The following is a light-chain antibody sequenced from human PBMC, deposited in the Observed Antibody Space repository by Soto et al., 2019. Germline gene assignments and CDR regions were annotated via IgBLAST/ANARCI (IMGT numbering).Light chain of an antibody. J-gene: IGKJ2*01. Sequence: EIVLTQSPATLSLSPGERATLSCRASQSVSSYLAWYQQKPGQAPRLLIYDASNRATGIPARFSGSGSGTAFTLTISSREPEDFAVYYCQQPYTFGQGTKLEIK. V-gene: IGKV3-11*01. CDR3: QQPYT. CDR2: DAS. CDR1: QSVSSY.